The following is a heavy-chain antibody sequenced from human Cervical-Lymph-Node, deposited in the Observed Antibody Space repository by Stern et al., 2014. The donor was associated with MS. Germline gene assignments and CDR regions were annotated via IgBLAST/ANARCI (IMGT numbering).Heavy chain of an antibody. J-gene: IGHJ6*02. CDR2: IIPIFGTP. V-gene: IGHV1-69*01. CDR1: GGTFSSQA. CDR3: ATPSTVTVGSMDV. Sequence: VQLVQSGAEVKKPGSSVRVSCKASGGTFSSQAINWVRQAPGPGLEWVGGIIPIFGTPNYAQKVQDRVTITADESTSTAYMDLSSLRSEDPAVYYCATPSTVTVGSMDVWGQGTTVTVSS. D-gene: IGHD4-17*01.